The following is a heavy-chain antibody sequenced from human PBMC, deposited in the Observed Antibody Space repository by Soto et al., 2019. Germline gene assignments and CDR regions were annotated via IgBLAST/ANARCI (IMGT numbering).Heavy chain of an antibody. V-gene: IGHV3-9*01. CDR1: GFTFDDYA. CDR2: ISWNSGSI. Sequence: GGSLRLSCAASGFTFDDYAMHWVRQAPGKGLEWVSGISWNSGSIGYADSVKGRFTISRDNAKNSLYLQMNSLRAEDTALYYCAKGCSSSWYLPPHWFDPWGQGTLVTVSS. J-gene: IGHJ5*02. D-gene: IGHD6-13*01. CDR3: AKGCSSSWYLPPHWFDP.